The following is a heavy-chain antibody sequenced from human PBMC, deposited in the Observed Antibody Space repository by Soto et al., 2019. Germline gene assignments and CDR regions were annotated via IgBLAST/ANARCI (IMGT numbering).Heavy chain of an antibody. CDR3: ARGRGYSYGLDP. V-gene: IGHV4-39*01. CDR1: GVSISSSSYY. Sequence: SETLSLTCTVSGVSISSSSYYLGWIRPPPGKGLEWIGSISSSGSTYYKPSLKSRVAMSVDTSKNQFSIKLTSVTAADTAVYYCARGRGYSYGLDPWGQGTLVTVSS. CDR2: ISSSGST. D-gene: IGHD5-18*01. J-gene: IGHJ5*02.